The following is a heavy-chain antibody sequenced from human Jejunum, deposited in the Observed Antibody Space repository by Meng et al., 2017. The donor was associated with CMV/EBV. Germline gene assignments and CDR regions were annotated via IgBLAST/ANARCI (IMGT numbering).Heavy chain of an antibody. CDR1: GLTFSSDY. J-gene: IGHJ4*02. CDR3: TRAPTITTNLDS. CDR2: IYSNDDT. D-gene: IGHD4-17*01. V-gene: IGHV3-66*02. Sequence: CTASGLTFSSDYFSWVRQAPGQGLEWVSIIYSNDDTKYADSVRGRFTISRDNSRNAVYLQMNSLRPQDTAVYYCTRAPTITTNLDSWGQGTLVTVSS.